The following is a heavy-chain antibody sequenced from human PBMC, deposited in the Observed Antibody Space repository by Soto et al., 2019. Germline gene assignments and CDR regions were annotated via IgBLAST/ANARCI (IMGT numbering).Heavy chain of an antibody. D-gene: IGHD3-22*01. CDR2: ISHDGSSR. V-gene: IGHV3-30-3*02. J-gene: IGHJ4*02. CDR1: GFTFSTSI. Sequence: QVQLVESGGGVVQPGTSLRLSCVGSGFTFSTSIMHWVRQAPGKGLEWVAGISHDGSSRYYAGSVKGRFTISKDNSKNTVYAEMDSLKVEDTALYFCAKEGYSSGRAPCFDSWGQGTLVTVSS. CDR3: AKEGYSSGRAPCFDS.